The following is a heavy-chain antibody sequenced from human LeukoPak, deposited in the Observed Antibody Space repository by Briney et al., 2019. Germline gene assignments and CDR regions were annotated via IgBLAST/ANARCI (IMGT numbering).Heavy chain of an antibody. CDR2: ISNSGNTI. Sequence: PGGSLRLSCAASGFTSRFRFSDYYMSWIRQAPGKGLEWLSFISNSGNTIHYADSVMCRFTIPRHIAKNPLSLHMNSLRLYVTATYYCVMTAGRAASTDQWGQGALVSDCS. CDR1: GFTSRFRFSDYY. CDR3: VMTAGRAASTDQ. V-gene: IGHV3-11*01. D-gene: IGHD2-21*02. J-gene: IGHJ1*01.